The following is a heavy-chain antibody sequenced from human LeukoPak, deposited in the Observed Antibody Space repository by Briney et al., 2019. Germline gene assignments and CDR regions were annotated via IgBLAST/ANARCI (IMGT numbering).Heavy chain of an antibody. D-gene: IGHD4/OR15-4a*01. J-gene: IGHJ5*02. Sequence: PSQTLSLTCTVSGGSISSGGYYWSWIRQPPGKGLEWIGYIYHSGSTYYNPSLKSRVTISVDTSKNQFSLRLSSVTAADTAVYYCARHELIMGNWFDPWGQGTLVTVSS. V-gene: IGHV4-30-2*03. CDR3: ARHELIMGNWFDP. CDR2: IYHSGST. CDR1: GGSISSGGYY.